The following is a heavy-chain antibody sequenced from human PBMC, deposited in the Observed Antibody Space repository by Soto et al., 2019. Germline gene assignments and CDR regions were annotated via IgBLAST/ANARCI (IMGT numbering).Heavy chain of an antibody. Sequence: QVQLVESGGGVVQPGRSLRLSCAASGFTFSSYGMHWVRQAPGKGLEWVAVISYDGSNKYYADSVKGRFTISRDNSKNTLYLQMNSLRAEDTAVYYCAKAYSRKQQLVSSNWFDPWGQGTLVTVSS. CDR2: ISYDGSNK. CDR1: GFTFSSYG. J-gene: IGHJ5*02. CDR3: AKAYSRKQQLVSSNWFDP. D-gene: IGHD6-13*01. V-gene: IGHV3-30*18.